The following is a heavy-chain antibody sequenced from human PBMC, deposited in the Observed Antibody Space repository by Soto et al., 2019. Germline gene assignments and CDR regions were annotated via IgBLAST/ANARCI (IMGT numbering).Heavy chain of an antibody. Sequence: EVQLVESGGDVVQPGGSQRLSCAASAFTLSAYDMHWVRQPNGKGLEWVSALGAADDPYYLGSVKGRFTISRENAKNSLYLQMNNLRAGDTAVYYCARAYSGRLPRRADYYYAMDVWGQGTTVTVSS. CDR1: AFTLSAYD. D-gene: IGHD2-15*01. CDR3: ARAYSGRLPRRADYYYAMDV. CDR2: LGAADDP. V-gene: IGHV3-13*05. J-gene: IGHJ6*02.